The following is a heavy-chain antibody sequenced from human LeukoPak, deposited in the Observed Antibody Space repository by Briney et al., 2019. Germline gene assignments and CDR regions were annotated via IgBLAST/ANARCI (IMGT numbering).Heavy chain of an antibody. CDR1: GYTFTSHS. CDR2: IYPGDSDT. D-gene: IGHD3-10*01. CDR3: ARRPYDSGSYADY. J-gene: IGHJ4*02. V-gene: IGHV5-51*01. Sequence: GESLKISCKGSGYTFTSHSIGWVRQMPGKGLEWMGIIYPGDSDTRYSPSFQGQVTISADNSITTAYLQWNSLKASDTAMYYCARRPYDSGSYADYWGQGTPVTVSS.